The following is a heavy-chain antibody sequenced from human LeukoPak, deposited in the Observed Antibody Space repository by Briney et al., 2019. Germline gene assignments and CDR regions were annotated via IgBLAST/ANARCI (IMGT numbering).Heavy chain of an antibody. CDR3: ARDWYSSSWYNTHYYYGMDV. J-gene: IGHJ6*02. V-gene: IGHV3-21*01. CDR2: ISSSSSYI. Sequence: NPGGSLRLSCAASGFTFSSYSTNWVRQAPGKGLEWVSSISSSSSYIYYADSVKGRFTISRDNAKNSLYLQMNSLRAEDTAVYYCARDWYSSSWYNTHYYYGMDVWGQGTTVTVSS. CDR1: GFTFSSYS. D-gene: IGHD6-13*01.